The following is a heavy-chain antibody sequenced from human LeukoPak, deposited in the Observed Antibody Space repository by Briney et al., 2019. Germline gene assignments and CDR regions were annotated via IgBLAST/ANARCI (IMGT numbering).Heavy chain of an antibody. Sequence: PGGSLRLSCAASGFTFSSYAMHWVRQAPGKGLEWVAVISYDGSNKYYADSVKGRFTISRDNSKNTLYLQMNSLRAEDTAVYYCARDPASAGWFDPWGQGTLVNVSS. J-gene: IGHJ5*02. CDR1: GFTFSSYA. V-gene: IGHV3-30-3*01. CDR3: ARDPASAGWFDP. CDR2: ISYDGSNK.